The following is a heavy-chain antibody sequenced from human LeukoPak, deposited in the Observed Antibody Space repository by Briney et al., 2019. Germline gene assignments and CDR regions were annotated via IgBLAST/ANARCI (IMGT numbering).Heavy chain of an antibody. CDR3: ARDSRYYYGSGSYSY. D-gene: IGHD3-10*01. CDR1: GFTFDDYG. Sequence: GGSLRLSCAASGFTFDDYGMSWVRQAPGKGLESVSGINWNGGSTGYADSVKGRFTISRDNAKNSLYLQMNSLRAEDTALYYCARDSRYYYGSGSYSYWGQGTLVTVSS. V-gene: IGHV3-20*04. J-gene: IGHJ4*02. CDR2: INWNGGST.